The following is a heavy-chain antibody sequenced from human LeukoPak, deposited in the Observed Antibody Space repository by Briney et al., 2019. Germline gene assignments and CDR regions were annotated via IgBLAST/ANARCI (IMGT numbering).Heavy chain of an antibody. CDR2: ISGSGGST. D-gene: IGHD3-22*01. CDR3: ARDRGYYYDSSGYYEAKEP. J-gene: IGHJ5*02. Sequence: GGSLRLSCAASGFTFSSYAMSWVRQAPGKGLEWVSAISGSGGSTYYADSVKGRFTISRDNSKNTLYLQMNSLRAEDTAVYYCARDRGYYYDSSGYYEAKEPWGQGTLVTVSS. CDR1: GFTFSSYA. V-gene: IGHV3-23*01.